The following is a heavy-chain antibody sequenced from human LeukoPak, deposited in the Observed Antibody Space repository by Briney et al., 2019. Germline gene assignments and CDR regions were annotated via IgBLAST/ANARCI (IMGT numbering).Heavy chain of an antibody. CDR3: ARAYSGSLTTLDI. J-gene: IGHJ3*02. D-gene: IGHD1-26*01. CDR2: INYSGST. CDR1: GGSISSSSYY. V-gene: IGHV4-39*01. Sequence: PSETLSLTCTVSGGSISSSSYYWGWIRQPPGKGLEWIGSINYSGSTYYNPSLKSRVTISVDTSKNQFSLKLSSVTAADTAVYYCARAYSGSLTTLDIWGQGTMVTVSS.